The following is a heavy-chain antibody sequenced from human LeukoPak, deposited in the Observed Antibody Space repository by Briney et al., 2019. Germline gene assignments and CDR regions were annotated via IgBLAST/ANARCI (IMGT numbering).Heavy chain of an antibody. CDR1: GVSISSGDYY. CDR2: IYYSGST. V-gene: IGHV4-30-4*08. D-gene: IGHD4-17*01. Sequence: SQTLSLTCTVSGVSISSGDYYWSWLRQPPGKGLEWIGYIYYSGSTYYNPSLKSRVTISVDTSKNQFSLKLSSVTAADTAVYYCARDYGDFLDYYYGMDVWGQGTTVTVSS. J-gene: IGHJ6*02. CDR3: ARDYGDFLDYYYGMDV.